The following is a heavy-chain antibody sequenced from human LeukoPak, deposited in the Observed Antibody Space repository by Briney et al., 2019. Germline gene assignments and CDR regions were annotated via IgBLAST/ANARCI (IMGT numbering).Heavy chain of an antibody. J-gene: IGHJ5*02. D-gene: IGHD2-21*02. CDR2: ISSSSSTI. CDR1: GFTFSSYS. V-gene: IGHV3-48*01. Sequence: GGSLRLSCAASGFTFSSYSMNWVRQAPGKGLEWVSYISSSSSTIYYADSVKGRFTISRDNAKNSLYLQMNSLRAEDTAVYYCAKDEVSVVTAILEYNWFDPWGQGTLVTVSS. CDR3: AKDEVSVVTAILEYNWFDP.